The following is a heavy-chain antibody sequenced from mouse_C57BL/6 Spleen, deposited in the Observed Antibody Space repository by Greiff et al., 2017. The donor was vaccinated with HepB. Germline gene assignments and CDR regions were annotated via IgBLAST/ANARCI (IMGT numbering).Heavy chain of an antibody. CDR3: ARAGLFAY. CDR1: GYSFTGYY. J-gene: IGHJ3*01. D-gene: IGHD3-1*01. CDR2: INPSTGGT. V-gene: IGHV1-42*01. Sequence: VQLQQSGPKLVKPGASVKISCKASGYSFTGYYMNWVKQSPEKSLEWIGEINPSTGGTTYNQKFKAKATLTVDKSSSTAYMQLKSLTSEDSAVYYCARAGLFAYWGQGTLVTVSA.